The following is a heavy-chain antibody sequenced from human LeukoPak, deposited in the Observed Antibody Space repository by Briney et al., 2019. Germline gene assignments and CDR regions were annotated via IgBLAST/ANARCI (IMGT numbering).Heavy chain of an antibody. CDR3: ARGSYEYSSSEFDY. D-gene: IGHD6-6*01. V-gene: IGHV4-39*07. Sequence: SETLSLTCTVSGGSISSSSYYWGWIRQPPGKGLEWIGSIYYSGSTYYNPSLKSRVTISVDTSKNQSSLKLSSVTAADTAVYYCARGSYEYSSSEFDYWGQGTLVTVSS. CDR2: IYYSGST. CDR1: GGSISSSSYY. J-gene: IGHJ4*02.